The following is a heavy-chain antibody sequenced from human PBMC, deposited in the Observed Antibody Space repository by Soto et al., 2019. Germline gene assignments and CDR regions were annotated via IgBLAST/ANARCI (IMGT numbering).Heavy chain of an antibody. J-gene: IGHJ4*02. Sequence: ASVKVSCKASGYTFTSYGISWVRQAPGQGLEWMGWISAYNGNTNYAQKLQGRVTMTTDTSTSTAYMELRSLRSDDTAVYYCARVEYYDILTGYYSYKYYFDDWGQGTLVTVSS. D-gene: IGHD3-9*01. CDR3: ARVEYYDILTGYYSYKYYFDD. CDR1: GYTFTSYG. V-gene: IGHV1-18*01. CDR2: ISAYNGNT.